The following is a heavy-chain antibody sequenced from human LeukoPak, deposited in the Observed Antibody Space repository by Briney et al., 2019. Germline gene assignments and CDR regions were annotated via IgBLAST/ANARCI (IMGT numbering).Heavy chain of an antibody. CDR3: AKVQYYYDYVWGTFDY. CDR1: GFTFSSYA. D-gene: IGHD3-16*01. V-gene: IGHV3-23*01. Sequence: GGSLRLSCAASGFTFSSYAMSWVRQAPGKGLEWVSAISGSGGSTYYADSVKGRFTISRDNSKNTPYLQMNSLRAEDTAVYYCAKVQYYYDYVWGTFDYWGQGTLVTVSS. J-gene: IGHJ4*02. CDR2: ISGSGGST.